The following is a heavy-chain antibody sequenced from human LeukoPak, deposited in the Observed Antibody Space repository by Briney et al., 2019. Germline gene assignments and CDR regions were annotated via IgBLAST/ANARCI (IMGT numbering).Heavy chain of an antibody. D-gene: IGHD2-2*01. V-gene: IGHV1-69*04. Sequence: ASVKVSCKASGGTFSSYAISWVRQAPGQGLEWMGRIIPILGIANYAQKFQGRVTITADKSTSTAYMELSSLRSEDTAVYYCARPFPAAPEGFWFDPWGQGTLVTVSS. CDR1: GGTFSSYA. CDR2: IIPILGIA. CDR3: ARPFPAAPEGFWFDP. J-gene: IGHJ5*02.